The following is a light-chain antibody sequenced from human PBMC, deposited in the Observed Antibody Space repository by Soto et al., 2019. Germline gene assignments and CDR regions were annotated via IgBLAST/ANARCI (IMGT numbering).Light chain of an antibody. CDR1: QDVDSNF. J-gene: IGKJ4*01. CDR3: HQYYSSIT. Sequence: EIVLTQSPGTLSLSPCERATLSCRASQDVDSNFLAWYQQRPGQAPRLLIYGSSRRATGIPDRFSGSGSGTDFTLTISRVGPEDIAVYFCHQYYSSITFGGGTKVEVK. CDR2: GSS. V-gene: IGKV3-20*01.